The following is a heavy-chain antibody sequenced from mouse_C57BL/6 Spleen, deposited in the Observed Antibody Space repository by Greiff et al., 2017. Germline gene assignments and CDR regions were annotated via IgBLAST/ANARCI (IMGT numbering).Heavy chain of an antibody. CDR3: ARRIPYGDLVGAMDY. CDR1: GYTFTGYW. V-gene: IGHV1-9*01. Sequence: QVQLQQSGAELMKPGASVQLSCKATGYTFTGYWIAWVKQRPGHGLEWIGEILPGSGSTNYNEKFKGKATFTADTSSNTAYMQLSSLTTEDSAIYYCARRIPYGDLVGAMDYWGQGTSVTVSS. CDR2: ILPGSGST. J-gene: IGHJ4*01. D-gene: IGHD2-13*01.